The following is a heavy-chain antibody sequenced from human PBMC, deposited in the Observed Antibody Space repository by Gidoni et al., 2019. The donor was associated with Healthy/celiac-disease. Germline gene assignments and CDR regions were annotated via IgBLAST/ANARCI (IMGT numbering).Heavy chain of an antibody. CDR3: ARTGGLGSVAGRADP. CDR1: GYSFPSYW. J-gene: IGHJ5*02. V-gene: IGHV5-10-1*03. CDR2: IDPSDSYT. D-gene: IGHD6-19*01. Sequence: VQLVQSGAEVKKPGESLRISCKGSGYSFPSYWISWVRQKPGKGLEWMGRIDPSDSYTNYSPSFQGHVTISADKSISTAYLQWSSLKASDTAMYYCARTGGLGSVAGRADPWGQGTLVTVSS.